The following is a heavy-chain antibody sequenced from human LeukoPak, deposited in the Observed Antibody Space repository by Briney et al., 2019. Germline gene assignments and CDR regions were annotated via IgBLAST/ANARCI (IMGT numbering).Heavy chain of an antibody. Sequence: PGGSLRLSCAASGFTFSSYAMSWVRQAPGKGLEWVSAISGSGGSTYYADSVKGRFTISRDNSKNTPYLQMNSLRAEDTAVYYCAKARAAAGCFDYWGQGTLVTVSS. CDR1: GFTFSSYA. CDR2: ISGSGGST. D-gene: IGHD6-13*01. J-gene: IGHJ4*02. CDR3: AKARAAAGCFDY. V-gene: IGHV3-23*01.